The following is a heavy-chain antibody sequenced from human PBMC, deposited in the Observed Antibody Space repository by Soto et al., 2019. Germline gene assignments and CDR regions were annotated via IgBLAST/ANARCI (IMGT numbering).Heavy chain of an antibody. D-gene: IGHD4-4*01. Sequence: PGGSLRLSCAASGFTFSSYSMNWVRQAPGKGLEWVSSISSSSSYIYYADSVKGRFTISRDNAKNSLYLQMNSLRAEDTAVYYCASEPYYSNYYSYYYYMDVWGKGTTVTVSS. V-gene: IGHV3-21*01. J-gene: IGHJ6*03. CDR2: ISSSSSYI. CDR1: GFTFSSYS. CDR3: ASEPYYSNYYSYYYYMDV.